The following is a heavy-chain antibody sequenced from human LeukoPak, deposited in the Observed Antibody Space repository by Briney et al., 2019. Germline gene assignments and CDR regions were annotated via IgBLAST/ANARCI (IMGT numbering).Heavy chain of an antibody. CDR2: ISSFRSTI. Sequence: PGGSLRLSCAASGFTFSSYSMNWVRQAPGKGLEWVSHISSFRSTIYYADSVKGRFTISRDSAKNSLYLQMNSLGAEDTAVYYCAKDMSGACDYWGQGTLVTVSS. D-gene: IGHD3-10*01. CDR1: GFTFSSYS. V-gene: IGHV3-48*04. J-gene: IGHJ4*02. CDR3: AKDMSGACDY.